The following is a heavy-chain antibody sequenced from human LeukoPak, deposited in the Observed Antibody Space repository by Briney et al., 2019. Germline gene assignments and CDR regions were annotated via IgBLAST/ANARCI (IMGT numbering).Heavy chain of an antibody. CDR1: GFTFDHHA. CDR2: ISWDSDSI. Sequence: GGSLRLSCAASGFTFDHHAMHWVRQAPGKGLEWVSSISWDSDSIGYADSVKGRFTISRDNAKKSLYLQMNSLRAEDTAVYYCARETLGYYDDAFDIWGQGTMVTVSS. V-gene: IGHV3-9*01. CDR3: ARETLGYYDDAFDI. D-gene: IGHD3-22*01. J-gene: IGHJ3*02.